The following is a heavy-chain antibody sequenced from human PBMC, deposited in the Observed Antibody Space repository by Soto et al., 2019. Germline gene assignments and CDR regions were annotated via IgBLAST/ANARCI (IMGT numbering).Heavy chain of an antibody. V-gene: IGHV3-7*01. CDR2: IKQDGSEK. CDR1: GFTVSSDL. CDR3: VATVEAEYFQH. D-gene: IGHD2-15*01. Sequence: GGSRRLSCAASGFTVSSDLMSWGRHAPGKGLEWVANIKQDGSEKCYLDSVKGRCTISRDNAKNSLYLQMNILRAEDTAVYYCVATVEAEYFQHWGQGTLVTVSS. J-gene: IGHJ1*01.